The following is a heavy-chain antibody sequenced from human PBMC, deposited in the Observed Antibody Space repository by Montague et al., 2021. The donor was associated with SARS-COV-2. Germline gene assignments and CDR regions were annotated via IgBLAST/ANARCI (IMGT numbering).Heavy chain of an antibody. Sequence: WIRQPPGKGLEWIGSIYYSGSTYYNPSLKSRVTISVDTSKNQFSLKLSSVTAADTAVYYCARDQGYNWNYYYYYGMDVWGQGTTVTVSS. CDR2: IYYSGST. V-gene: IGHV4-39*07. J-gene: IGHJ6*02. D-gene: IGHD1-20*01. CDR3: ARDQGYNWNYYYYYGMDV.